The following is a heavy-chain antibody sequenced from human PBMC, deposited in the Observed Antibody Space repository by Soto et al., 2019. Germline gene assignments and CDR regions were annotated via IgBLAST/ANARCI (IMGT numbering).Heavy chain of an antibody. J-gene: IGHJ4*02. V-gene: IGHV3-30-3*01. Sequence: LRLSCAASGFTFSSHAMHWVRQAPGKGLEWVAVITNGGNNQYYADSVKGRFTISRDNSKNTLYLQMNSLRPEDTAVYYCVKDLSGAWTFDYWGQGTLVTVSS. CDR1: GFTFSSHA. CDR3: VKDLSGAWTFDY. D-gene: IGHD1-1*01. CDR2: ITNGGNNQ.